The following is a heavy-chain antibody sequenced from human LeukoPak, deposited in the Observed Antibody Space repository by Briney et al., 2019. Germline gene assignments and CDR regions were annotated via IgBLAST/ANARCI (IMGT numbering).Heavy chain of an antibody. Sequence: GGSLRLSCAASGFTFDDYAMHWVRQAPGKGLEWVGNIKQDGSDKNYMDSVKGRFTISRDNSKNTLYLQLNSLRAEDTAVYYCARVNLNSSTWFNFDYWGQGTLVTVSS. J-gene: IGHJ4*02. CDR2: IKQDGSDK. CDR3: ARVNLNSSTWFNFDY. D-gene: IGHD6-13*01. V-gene: IGHV3-7*01. CDR1: GFTFDDYA.